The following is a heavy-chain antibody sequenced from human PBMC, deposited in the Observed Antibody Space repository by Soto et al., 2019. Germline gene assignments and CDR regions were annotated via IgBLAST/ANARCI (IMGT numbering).Heavy chain of an antibody. Sequence: QVQLVESGGGVVQPGRSLRLSCAASGFTFSSYGMHWVRQAPGKGLEWVAVISYDGSNKYYADSVKGRFTISRDNSKNTLYLQMNSLRAEDTAVYYCAKPMYNWINGADYWGQGTLVTVSS. J-gene: IGHJ4*02. CDR3: AKPMYNWINGADY. V-gene: IGHV3-30*18. D-gene: IGHD1-20*01. CDR1: GFTFSSYG. CDR2: ISYDGSNK.